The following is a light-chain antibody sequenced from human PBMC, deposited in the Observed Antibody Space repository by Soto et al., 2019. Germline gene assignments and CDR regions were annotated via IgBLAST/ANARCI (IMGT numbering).Light chain of an antibody. Sequence: EIVLTQSPATLSLSPGERATLSCRASQSVSSYLAWYQQKPGQAPRLLIYDASNRATGIPARFSGSGSGTDFSVTISRLEPEDFAVYYCQQRSNLLTFGGGTKVEIK. CDR3: QQRSNLLT. V-gene: IGKV3-11*01. CDR2: DAS. CDR1: QSVSSY. J-gene: IGKJ4*01.